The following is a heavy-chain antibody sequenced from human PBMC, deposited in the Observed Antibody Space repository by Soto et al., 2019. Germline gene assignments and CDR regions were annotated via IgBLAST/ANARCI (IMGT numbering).Heavy chain of an antibody. CDR3: ARVPYSSSWYGWFDP. D-gene: IGHD6-13*01. CDR2: INSDGSST. CDR1: GFTFSSYW. J-gene: IGHJ5*02. V-gene: IGHV3-74*01. Sequence: PGGSLRLSCAASGFTFSSYWMHWVRQAPGKGLVWVSSINSDGSSTSYADSVKGRFTISRDNAKNTLYLQMNSLRAEDTAVYYCARVPYSSSWYGWFDPWGQGTLVTVSS.